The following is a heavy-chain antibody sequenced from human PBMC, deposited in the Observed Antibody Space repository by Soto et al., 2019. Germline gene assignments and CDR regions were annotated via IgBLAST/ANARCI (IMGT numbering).Heavy chain of an antibody. J-gene: IGHJ6*02. V-gene: IGHV1-18*01. CDR2: ISAYNGNT. CDR1: GYTFTSYG. CDR3: ARDPYCGGDCYNYYHYGMDV. Sequence: QVQLVQSGAEVKKPGASVKVSCKASGYTFTSYGISWVRQAPGQGLEWMGWISAYNGNTNYAQKLQGRVTMTTDTTTGTAYVELRSLRSDDTAVYYCARDPYCGGDCYNYYHYGMDVWGQGTTVTVSS. D-gene: IGHD2-21*02.